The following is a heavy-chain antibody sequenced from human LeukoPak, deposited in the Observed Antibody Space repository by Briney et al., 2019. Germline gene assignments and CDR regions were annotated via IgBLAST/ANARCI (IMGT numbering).Heavy chain of an antibody. V-gene: IGHV3-23*01. CDR1: GFTFSSYA. J-gene: IGHJ4*02. CDR3: ARGLGSGSSPFDY. Sequence: GGSLRLSCAASGFTFSSYAMSWVRQAPGKGLEWVSGISGSGDSTYYADSVKGRFTISRDNSKNSLYLQMNSLRAEDTAVYYCARGLGSGSSPFDYWGQGTLVTVSS. CDR2: ISGSGDST. D-gene: IGHD3-10*01.